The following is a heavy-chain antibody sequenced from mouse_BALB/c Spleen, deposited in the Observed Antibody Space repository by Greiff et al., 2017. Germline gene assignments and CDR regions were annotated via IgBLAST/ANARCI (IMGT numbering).Heavy chain of an antibody. CDR2: ISYSGST. Sequence: VQLKESGPGLVKPSQSLSLTCTVTGYSITSDYAWNWIRQFPGNKLEWMGYISYSGSTSYNPSLKSRISITRDTSKNQFFLQLNSVTTEDTATYYCAGDYDDYFDYWGQGTTLTVSS. CDR1: GYSITSDYA. V-gene: IGHV3-2*02. J-gene: IGHJ2*01. D-gene: IGHD2-4*01. CDR3: AGDYDDYFDY.